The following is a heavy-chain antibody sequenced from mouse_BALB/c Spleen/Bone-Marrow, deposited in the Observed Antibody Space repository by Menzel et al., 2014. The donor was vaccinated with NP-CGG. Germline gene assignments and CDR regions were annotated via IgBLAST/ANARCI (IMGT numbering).Heavy chain of an antibody. CDR3: AIRCGCDGEAVAWFVY. CDR1: GYTFTDYA. D-gene: IGHD2-2*01. V-gene: IGHV1S137*01. Sequence: VQLQESGAELVRPGVSVKISCKGSGYTFTDYAMHWVKQSHAKSLEWIGVISTYYGDASSNQKSKGKATMTVDKSSSTAYMELARLTSEVSAIYYCAIRCGCDGEAVAWFVYWGQGTLVTVSA. J-gene: IGHJ3*01. CDR2: ISTYYGDA.